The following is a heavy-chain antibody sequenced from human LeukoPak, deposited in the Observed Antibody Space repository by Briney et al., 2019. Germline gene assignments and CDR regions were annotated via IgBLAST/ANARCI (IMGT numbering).Heavy chain of an antibody. CDR3: ARDWDMTGI. CDR1: GFTFSSYE. J-gene: IGHJ3*02. V-gene: IGHV3-48*03. CDR2: ISSSGSTI. D-gene: IGHD1-14*01. Sequence: GGSLRLSCAASGFTFSSYEMNWVRQAPGKGLEWVSYISSSGSTIYYADSVKGRYTISRDNAKNSLYLQMNSLRAEDTAVYHCARDWDMTGIWGQGTMVTVSS.